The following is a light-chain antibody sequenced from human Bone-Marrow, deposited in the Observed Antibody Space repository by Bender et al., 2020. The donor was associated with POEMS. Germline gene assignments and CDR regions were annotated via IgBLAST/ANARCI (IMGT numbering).Light chain of an antibody. CDR3: SSNTSGSAYV. CDR1: SSDFGSYKY. V-gene: IGLV2-14*03. CDR2: DVT. Sequence: QSALTQPASVSGSPGQSITISCTGTSSDFGSYKYVSWYQQHPGKAPKVIIYDVTKRPSGVSDRFSGSKSGNTASLTISGLQAEDEADYHCSSNTSGSAYVFGTGTKVTVL. J-gene: IGLJ1*01.